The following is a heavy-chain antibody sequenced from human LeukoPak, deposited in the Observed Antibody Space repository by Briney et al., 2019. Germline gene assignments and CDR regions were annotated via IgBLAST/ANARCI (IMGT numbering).Heavy chain of an antibody. J-gene: IGHJ4*02. CDR3: ARDLPSGYSSGWDYY. CDR1: GFTFNSYW. Sequence: GGSLRLSCAASGFTFNSYWFHWVRQAPGKGLEWVSSISSSSSYIYYADSVKGRFTISRDNAKNSLYLQMNSLRAEDTAVYYCARDLPSGYSSGWDYYWGQGTLVTVSS. D-gene: IGHD6-19*01. V-gene: IGHV3-21*01. CDR2: ISSSSSYI.